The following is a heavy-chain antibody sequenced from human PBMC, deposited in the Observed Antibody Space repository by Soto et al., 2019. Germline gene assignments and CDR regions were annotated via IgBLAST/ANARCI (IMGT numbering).Heavy chain of an antibody. D-gene: IGHD3-22*01. CDR3: ARDRHDSSGDLDY. J-gene: IGHJ4*02. V-gene: IGHV1-18*01. Sequence: ASVKVSCKASGYTFTSYGISWVRQAPGQGLEWMGWISAYNGNTNYAQKLQGRVTMTTDTSTSTASMELRSLRSDDTAVYYCARDRHDSSGDLDYWGQGTLVTVSS. CDR2: ISAYNGNT. CDR1: GYTFTSYG.